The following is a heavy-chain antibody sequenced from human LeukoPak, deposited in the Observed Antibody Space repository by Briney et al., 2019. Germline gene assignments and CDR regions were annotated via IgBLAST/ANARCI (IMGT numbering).Heavy chain of an antibody. D-gene: IGHD3-9*01. V-gene: IGHV4-39*01. CDR1: GGSVSSSIYY. CDR2: IYYSGST. CDR3: ASRNDILTGYVFDF. J-gene: IGHJ4*02. Sequence: SETLSLTCTVSGGSVSSSIYYWGWIRQPPGKGLGWIGSIYYSGSTSYNPSLKSRVTISVDTSKNQFSLKLTSVTAADTAVYYCASRNDILTGYVFDFWGQGTLVTVSS.